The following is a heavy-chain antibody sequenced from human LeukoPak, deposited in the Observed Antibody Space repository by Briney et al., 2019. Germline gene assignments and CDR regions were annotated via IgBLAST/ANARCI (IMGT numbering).Heavy chain of an antibody. V-gene: IGHV3-15*01. D-gene: IGHD4-17*01. Sequence: GGSLRLSCAASGLIFSDAWMSWVRQAPGKGLEWVGRIKGEVDGETTDYAAPVKDRFIISRDDSKNTVYLQMNSLQIEDTAVYYCTHYGQIAWLDPWGQGILVTVSS. CDR1: GLIFSDAW. J-gene: IGHJ5*02. CDR2: IKGEVDGETT. CDR3: THYGQIAWLDP.